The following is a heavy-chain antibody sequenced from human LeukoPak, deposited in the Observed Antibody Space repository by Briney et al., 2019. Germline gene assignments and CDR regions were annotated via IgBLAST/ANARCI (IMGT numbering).Heavy chain of an antibody. D-gene: IGHD3-10*01. CDR3: ATANPRIYGSGSYDY. J-gene: IGHJ4*02. Sequence: SETLSLTCTVSGYSISSGYYWGWIRQPPGKGLEFIGHVHYSGTANYNPSLRSRVTISIDTSKKHFFLKLKSVTAADTAVYYCATANPRIYGSGSYDYWGQGTLVTVSS. V-gene: IGHV4-38-2*02. CDR2: VHYSGTA. CDR1: GYSISSGYY.